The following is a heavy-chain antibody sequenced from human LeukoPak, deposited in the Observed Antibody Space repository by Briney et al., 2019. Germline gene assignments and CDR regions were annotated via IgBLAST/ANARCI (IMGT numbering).Heavy chain of an antibody. CDR1: GFTFSSCS. CDR2: ISSSSTYI. V-gene: IGHV3-21*03. D-gene: IGHD6-13*01. Sequence: GGSLRLSCGVSGFTFSSCSMNWVRQAPGKGLEWVSSISSSSTYIYYADSVKGRFTISRDNAENSLYLQINSLRAEDTAVYYCARAKQLLVPDAFDVWGQGTMVTVSS. J-gene: IGHJ3*01. CDR3: ARAKQLLVPDAFDV.